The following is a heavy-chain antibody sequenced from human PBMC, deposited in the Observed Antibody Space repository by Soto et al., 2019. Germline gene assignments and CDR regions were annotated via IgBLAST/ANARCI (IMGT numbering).Heavy chain of an antibody. V-gene: IGHV2-5*02. CDR1: GFSLTTSGVG. CDR3: AHRVLRTVFGLVTTTAIYFDF. D-gene: IGHD3-3*01. J-gene: IGHJ4*02. Sequence: QITLNESGPTQVKPRQTLTLTCTFSGFSLTTSGVGVGWIRQSPGKAPEWLALIYWDDDKRYSPSLKSRLTINKETPKNPGGPKMAGLEPADTTTFYCAHRVLRTVFGLVTTTAIYFDFWGQGTPVAVSS. CDR2: IYWDDDK.